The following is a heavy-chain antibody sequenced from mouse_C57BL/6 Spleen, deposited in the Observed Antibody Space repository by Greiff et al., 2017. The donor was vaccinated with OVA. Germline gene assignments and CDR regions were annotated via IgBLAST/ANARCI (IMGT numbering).Heavy chain of an antibody. CDR1: GYTFTSYW. J-gene: IGHJ4*01. Sequence: QVQLQQPGAELVKPGASVKMSCKASGYTFTSYWITWVKQRPRQGLEWIGDIYPGSGSTNYNEKFKSKATLTVDTSSSTAYMQLSSLTSEDSAVYYCARSGYYYGSSYVGAMDYWGQGTSVTVSS. V-gene: IGHV1-55*01. CDR2: IYPGSGST. CDR3: ARSGYYYGSSYVGAMDY. D-gene: IGHD1-1*01.